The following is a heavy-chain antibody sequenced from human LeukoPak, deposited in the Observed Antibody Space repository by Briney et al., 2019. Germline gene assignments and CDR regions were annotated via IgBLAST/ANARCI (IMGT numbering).Heavy chain of an antibody. V-gene: IGHV3-53*01. J-gene: IGHJ4*02. D-gene: IGHD3-22*01. CDR2: TYSGGNT. CDR1: EFTVSNNY. Sequence: GGSLRLSCAASEFTVSNNYMSWVRQAPGKGLEWVSLTYSGGNTYYADSVKGRFTISRDNSKNTLYLHMNSLRAEDTAVYYCAKGPITYYYDSSGYYYDYWGQGTLVTVSS. CDR3: AKGPITYYYDSSGYYYDY.